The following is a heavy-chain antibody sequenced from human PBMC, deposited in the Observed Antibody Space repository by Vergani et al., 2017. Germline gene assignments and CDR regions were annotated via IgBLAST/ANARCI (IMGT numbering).Heavy chain of an antibody. CDR1: GGSISAGYYF. V-gene: IGHV4-61*02. CDR3: AGRSGGYYSGGKVHPLRTAFDV. Sequence: QVQLQASGPGRVKPSQTLSLTCTMSGGSISAGYYFWSWIRQPAGKGLEWLGHISASGNASHSPSLKTRVSMSVDTSKNQFSLTVTSVTAAVTAIYFCAGRSGGYYSGGKVHPLRTAFDVWGHGTVVTVSS. D-gene: IGHD2-15*01. CDR2: ISASGNA. J-gene: IGHJ3*01.